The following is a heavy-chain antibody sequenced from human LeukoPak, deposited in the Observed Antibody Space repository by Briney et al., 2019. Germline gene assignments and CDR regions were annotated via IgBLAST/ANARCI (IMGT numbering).Heavy chain of an antibody. J-gene: IGHJ4*02. CDR2: ISYDGSNK. V-gene: IGHV3-30*18. CDR3: AKGSNYDILTGYSQGGVDYFDY. D-gene: IGHD3-9*01. Sequence: PGGSLRLSCAASGFTFSSYGMHWVRQAPGKGLEWVAVISYDGSNKYYADSVKGRFTISRDNSKNTLYLQMNSLRAEDTAVYYCAKGSNYDILTGYSQGGVDYFDYWGQGTLVTVSS. CDR1: GFTFSSYG.